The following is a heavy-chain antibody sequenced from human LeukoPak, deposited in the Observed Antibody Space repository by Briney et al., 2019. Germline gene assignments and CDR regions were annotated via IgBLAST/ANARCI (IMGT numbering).Heavy chain of an antibody. V-gene: IGHV3-7*01. CDR1: GFTFSSYW. J-gene: IGHJ3*02. CDR2: IKQDGSEK. D-gene: IGHD3-22*01. Sequence: GGSLRLSCAASGFTFSSYWMSWVRQAPGKGLEWVANIKQDGSEKYYVDSVKGRFTISRDNAKNSLYLQMNSLRAEDTAVYYCASHDSSGYYRDAFDIWGQGTMVTVSS. CDR3: ASHDSSGYYRDAFDI.